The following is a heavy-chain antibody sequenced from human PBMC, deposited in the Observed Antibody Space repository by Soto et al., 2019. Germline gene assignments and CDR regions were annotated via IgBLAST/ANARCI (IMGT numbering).Heavy chain of an antibody. V-gene: IGHV3-23*01. CDR2: ISGSGGST. J-gene: IGHJ4*02. Sequence: EVQLLESGGGLVQPGGSLRLSCAASGFTFSSYAMSWVRQAPGKGLEWVSAISGSGGSTYYADSVKGRFTISRDNSKNPLDLEMNSLRAEGTAGYYCAKAGGYSHGYWVGANQNFCHRGPGTPVPVFS. CDR1: GFTFSSYA. CDR3: AKAGGYSHGYWVGANQNFCH. D-gene: IGHD5-18*01.